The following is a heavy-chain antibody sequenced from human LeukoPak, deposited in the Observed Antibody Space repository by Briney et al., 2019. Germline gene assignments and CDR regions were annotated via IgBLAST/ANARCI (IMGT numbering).Heavy chain of an antibody. CDR2: IGPNGAST. CDR1: GFTFSNHF. J-gene: IGHJ4*02. CDR3: VKDLTGTWSFDY. Sequence: GGSLRLSCSTSGFTFSNHFMHWVRQAPGKGLEYVSSIGPNGASTLYADSVKGRFTISRDNSKNALYLQLTSLRLEDTALYYCVKDLTGTWSFDYWGQGTLVTISS. V-gene: IGHV3-64D*06. D-gene: IGHD3-9*01.